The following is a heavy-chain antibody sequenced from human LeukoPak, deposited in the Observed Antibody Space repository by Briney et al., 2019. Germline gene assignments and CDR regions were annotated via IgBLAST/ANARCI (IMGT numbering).Heavy chain of an antibody. Sequence: ASVKVSCKVSGYTLTDLSMHWVRQAPGKGLGWMGGFDPEDGETIYAQKFQGRVTMTEDTSTDTAYMELSSLRSEDTAVYYCAKELRITMIVVVITYTAFDIWGQGTMVTVSS. J-gene: IGHJ3*02. D-gene: IGHD3-22*01. CDR2: FDPEDGET. V-gene: IGHV1-24*01. CDR3: AKELRITMIVVVITYTAFDI. CDR1: GYTLTDLS.